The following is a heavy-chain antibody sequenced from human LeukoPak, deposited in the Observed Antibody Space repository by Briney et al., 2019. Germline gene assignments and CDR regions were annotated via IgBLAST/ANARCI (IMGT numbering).Heavy chain of an antibody. J-gene: IGHJ4*02. Sequence: GASVKVSCKASGYTFTSYYMHWVRQAPGQGLEWMGIINPSGGSTSYAQKFQGRVNMTRDMSTSTVYMDLSSLRYEDTAVYYCARTYYDYVWGSYRYGFDYWGQGTLVTVSS. CDR2: INPSGGST. V-gene: IGHV1-46*01. CDR3: ARTYYDYVWGSYRYGFDY. CDR1: GYTFTSYY. D-gene: IGHD3-16*02.